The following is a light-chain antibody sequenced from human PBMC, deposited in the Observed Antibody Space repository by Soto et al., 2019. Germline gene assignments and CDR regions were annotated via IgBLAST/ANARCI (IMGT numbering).Light chain of an antibody. J-gene: IGKJ5*01. CDR2: DAS. V-gene: IGKV1-33*01. CDR1: QAISNY. Sequence: DIQMTQSPSSLSASVGDRVTITCQASQAISNYLNWYQQKPGKAPKLLIYDASNLETGVPSRFSGSGSETDFTFTISSLQPEDIATYYCQQYDNLPSITFGQGTRLEIK. CDR3: QQYDNLPSIT.